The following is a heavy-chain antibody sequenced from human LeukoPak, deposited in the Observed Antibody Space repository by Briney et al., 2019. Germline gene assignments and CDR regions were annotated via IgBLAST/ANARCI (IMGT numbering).Heavy chain of an antibody. V-gene: IGHV1-69*05. J-gene: IGHJ6*03. D-gene: IGHD2-2*01. CDR1: GGTFSSYA. CDR2: IIPIFGTA. CDR3: ARDHCSSTSCYLRDRYYYYYMDV. Sequence: ASVKASCKASGGTFSSYAISWVRQAPGQGLEWMGGIIPIFGTANYAQKFQGRVTITTDESTSTAYMELSSLRSEDTAVYYCARDHCSSTSCYLRDRYYYYYMDVWGKGTTVTVSS.